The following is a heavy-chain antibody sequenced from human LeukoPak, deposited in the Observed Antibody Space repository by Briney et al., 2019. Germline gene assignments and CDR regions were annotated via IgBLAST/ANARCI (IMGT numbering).Heavy chain of an antibody. Sequence: QPGGSPRLSCAASGFTFSSYWMHWVRQAPGKGLVWVSRIKSDGSTNYADSVKGRFTISRDNAKNTLSLQMNSLRAEDTGVYYCARAPSEIGGYYPEYFRHWGQGTLVTVSS. CDR1: GFTFSSYW. CDR3: ARAPSEIGGYYPEYFRH. J-gene: IGHJ1*01. V-gene: IGHV3-74*01. CDR2: IKSDGST. D-gene: IGHD3-22*01.